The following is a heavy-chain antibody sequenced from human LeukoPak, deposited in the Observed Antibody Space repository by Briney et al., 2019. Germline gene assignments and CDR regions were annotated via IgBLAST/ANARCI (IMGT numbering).Heavy chain of an antibody. CDR1: GFTFSSYW. D-gene: IGHD1-1*01. CDR3: ARDGPERDYFDY. CDR2: INSDGSST. V-gene: IGHV3-74*01. Sequence: GGSLRLSCAASGFTFSSYWMHWVRPAPGKGLVWVSRINSDGSSTNYADSVKGRFTISRDNAKNTLYLQMNSLRAEDTAVYYCARDGPERDYFDYWGQGTLVTVSS. J-gene: IGHJ4*02.